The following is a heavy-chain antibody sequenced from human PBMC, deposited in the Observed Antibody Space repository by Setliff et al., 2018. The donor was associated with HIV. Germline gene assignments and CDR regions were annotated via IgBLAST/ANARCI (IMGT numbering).Heavy chain of an antibody. D-gene: IGHD5-12*01. V-gene: IGHV3-30*02. CDR3: ARVVATSDY. CDR1: GFTFDDYA. J-gene: IGHJ4*02. Sequence: GGSLRLSCAASGFTFDDYAMHWVRQAPGKGLEWVAFIRYDGSNKYYADSVKGRFTISRDNSKNTLYLQVNSLRAEDTAVYYCARVVATSDYWGQGTLVTV. CDR2: IRYDGSNK.